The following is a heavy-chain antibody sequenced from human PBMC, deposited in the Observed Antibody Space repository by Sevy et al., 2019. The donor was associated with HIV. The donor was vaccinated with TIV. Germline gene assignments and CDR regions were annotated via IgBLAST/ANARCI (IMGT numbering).Heavy chain of an antibody. D-gene: IGHD6-19*01. CDR1: GFTFSTHA. Sequence: GGSLRLSCAASGFTFSTHAIHWVRQAPGQGLEWVAVISSDGSHKYYADSVKGRFTISRDNSKNTLYLQMNNLRPEDTPVYYCARDAGSSIGWYPCYWGQGTLVTISS. CDR2: ISSDGSHK. J-gene: IGHJ4*02. V-gene: IGHV3-30*03. CDR3: ARDAGSSIGWYPCY.